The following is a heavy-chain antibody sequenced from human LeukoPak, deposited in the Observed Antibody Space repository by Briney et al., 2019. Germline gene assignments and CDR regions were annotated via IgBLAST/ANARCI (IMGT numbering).Heavy chain of an antibody. V-gene: IGHV3-23*01. CDR3: AKAVSGSYSFDY. J-gene: IGHJ4*02. CDR2: ISGSGGST. CDR1: GFTLSSYA. Sequence: PGGSLRLSCAASGFTLSSYAMSWVRQAPGKGLEWVSGISGSGGSTYYADSVKGRFTISRDDSKNTLYLQMNSLRGEDTAVYYCAKAVSGSYSFDYWGQGTLVTVSS. D-gene: IGHD1-26*01.